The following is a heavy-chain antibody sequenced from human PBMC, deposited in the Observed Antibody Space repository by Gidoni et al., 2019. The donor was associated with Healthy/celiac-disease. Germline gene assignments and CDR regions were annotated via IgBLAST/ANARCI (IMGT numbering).Heavy chain of an antibody. CDR1: GGSISSYY. D-gene: IGHD2-8*01. V-gene: IGHV4-59*01. J-gene: IGHJ5*02. Sequence: QVQLQASGPGLVKPSATLSLTCTLPGGSISSYYWSWIRQPPGKGLEWIGYIYYSGSTNYNPSLKSRVTISVDTSKNQFSLKLSSVTAADTAVYYCASSNCTNGVCYADWFDPWGQGTLVTVSS. CDR3: ASSNCTNGVCYADWFDP. CDR2: IYYSGST.